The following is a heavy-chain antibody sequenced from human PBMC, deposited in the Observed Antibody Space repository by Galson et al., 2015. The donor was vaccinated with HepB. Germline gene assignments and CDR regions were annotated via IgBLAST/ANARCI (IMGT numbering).Heavy chain of an antibody. CDR1: GGTFGSYS. V-gene: IGHV1-69*04. D-gene: IGHD3-9*01. CDR3: ARDPYYDILTGYYYAFDI. Sequence: SVKVSCKASGGTFGSYSVNWVRQAPGQGLEWMGRIIPLLGIRNYAQKFQGRITITADKSTSTAYMELSSLRSDDTAVFYCARDPYYDILTGYYYAFDIWGQGKTVTVAS. CDR2: IIPLLGIR. J-gene: IGHJ3*02.